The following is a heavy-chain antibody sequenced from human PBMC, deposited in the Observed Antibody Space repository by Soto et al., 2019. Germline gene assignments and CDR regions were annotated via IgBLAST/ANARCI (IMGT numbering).Heavy chain of an antibody. CDR2: ISYDGSNK. D-gene: IGHD6-13*01. CDR1: GFTFSSYG. Sequence: AGGFLRLSCAASGFTFSSYGRHWVRQAPGKGLEWVAVISYDGSNKYYADSVKGRFTISRDNSKNTLYLQMNSLRAEDTAVYYCAKLHIAAAGTSPFDYWGQGTLVTVSS. CDR3: AKLHIAAAGTSPFDY. V-gene: IGHV3-30*18. J-gene: IGHJ4*02.